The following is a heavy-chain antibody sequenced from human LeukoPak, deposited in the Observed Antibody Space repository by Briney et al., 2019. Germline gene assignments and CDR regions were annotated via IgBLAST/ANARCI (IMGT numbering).Heavy chain of an antibody. V-gene: IGHV1-18*01. Sequence: GASVKVSCKASGYTFTSYGISWVRQAPGQGLEWMGWISAYNGNTSYAQKLQGRVTMTTDTSTSTAYMELRSLRSDDTAVYYCARLPVPRNAYGDYYFDYWGQGTLVTVSS. CDR3: ARLPVPRNAYGDYYFDY. CDR1: GYTFTSYG. J-gene: IGHJ4*02. D-gene: IGHD4-17*01. CDR2: ISAYNGNT.